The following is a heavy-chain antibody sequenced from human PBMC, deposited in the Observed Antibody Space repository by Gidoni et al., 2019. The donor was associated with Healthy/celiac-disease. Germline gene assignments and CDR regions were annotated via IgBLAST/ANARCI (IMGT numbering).Heavy chain of an antibody. Sequence: QVQLQESGPGLVQPSGTLSLTCAVSGGSISSSNWWSWVRQPPGKGLEWIGEIYHSGSTNYNPSLKSRVTISVDKSKNQFSLKLSSVTAADTAVYYCARVSTSITMVRGAYYYYYGMDVWGQGTTVTVSS. J-gene: IGHJ6*02. V-gene: IGHV4-4*02. CDR3: ARVSTSITMVRGAYYYYYGMDV. CDR2: IYHSGST. CDR1: GGSISSSNW. D-gene: IGHD3-10*01.